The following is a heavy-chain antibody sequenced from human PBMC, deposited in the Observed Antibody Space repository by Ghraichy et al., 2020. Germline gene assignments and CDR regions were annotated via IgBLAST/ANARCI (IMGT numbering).Heavy chain of an antibody. CDR1: GFTFSAYG. D-gene: IGHD6-6*01. J-gene: IGHJ5*02. Sequence: LSLTCAASGFTFSAYGMHWVRQAPGKGLEWVAVIWYDGSNKYYADSVKGRFTISRDNSKNTLYLQMNSLRAEDTAVYYCARAGRIGSSSSWFDPWGQGTLVTVSS. CDR2: IWYDGSNK. V-gene: IGHV3-33*01. CDR3: ARAGRIGSSSSWFDP.